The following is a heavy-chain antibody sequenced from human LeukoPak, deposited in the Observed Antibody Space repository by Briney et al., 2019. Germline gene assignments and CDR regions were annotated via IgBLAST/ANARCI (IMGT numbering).Heavy chain of an antibody. Sequence: GGSLRLSCVASGFRFDDYGMGWVRQAPGKGLEWVSGINWNGGSTGYADSVKGRFTISRDNAKNSLYLRMNSLRAEDTALYYCARGGSTGWYSFDYWGQGTLVTVSS. J-gene: IGHJ4*02. CDR1: GFRFDDYG. CDR3: ARGGSTGWYSFDY. D-gene: IGHD6-19*01. CDR2: INWNGGST. V-gene: IGHV3-20*04.